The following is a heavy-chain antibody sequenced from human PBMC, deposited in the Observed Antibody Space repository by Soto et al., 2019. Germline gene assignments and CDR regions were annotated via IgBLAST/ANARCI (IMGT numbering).Heavy chain of an antibody. CDR3: AGALAAARTPDF. D-gene: IGHD6-25*01. CDR2: IYSAGSS. V-gene: IGHV4-59*11. J-gene: IGHJ4*02. CDR1: GGSISDQY. Sequence: WETLSLTCSVSGGSISDQYWSWIRQPPGKGLKWIGYIYSAGSSNYNPSLKSRVTISVDTSKNDFSLQLGSVTAAHTAVYYCAGALAAARTPDFWGQGTLVTVSS.